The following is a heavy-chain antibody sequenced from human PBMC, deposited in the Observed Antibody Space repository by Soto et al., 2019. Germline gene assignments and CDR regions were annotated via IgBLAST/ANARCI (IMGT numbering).Heavy chain of an antibody. CDR3: TRGSFSSSGAVTGHDY. Sequence: EVQLVESGGGLVQPGVSLRLSCAASGFTFSSYWMHWVRQAPGKGLVWVSRINSDGSTTNYADSEKGRFTISRDNAKNTLYLQMNSLRAEDTALYYCTRGSFSSSGAVTGHDYWGQGTLVTVSS. CDR1: GFTFSSYW. V-gene: IGHV3-74*01. D-gene: IGHD6-6*01. J-gene: IGHJ4*02. CDR2: INSDGSTT.